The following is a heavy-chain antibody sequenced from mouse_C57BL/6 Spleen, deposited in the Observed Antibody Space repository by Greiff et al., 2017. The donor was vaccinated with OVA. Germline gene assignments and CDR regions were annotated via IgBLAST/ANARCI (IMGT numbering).Heavy chain of an antibody. J-gene: IGHJ2*01. CDR2: ISYDGSN. Sequence: EVKLMESGPGLVKPSQSLSLTCSVTGYSITSGYYWNWIRQFPGNKLEWMGYISYDGSNNYNPSLKNRISITRDTSKNQFFLKLNSVTTEDTATYYCARTIYDGYYNFDYWGQGTTLTVSS. CDR1: GYSITSGYY. V-gene: IGHV3-6*01. CDR3: ARTIYDGYYNFDY. D-gene: IGHD2-3*01.